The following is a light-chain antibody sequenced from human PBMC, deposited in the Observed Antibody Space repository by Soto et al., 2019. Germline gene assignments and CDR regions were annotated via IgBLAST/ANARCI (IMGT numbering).Light chain of an antibody. J-gene: IGKJ1*01. CDR1: QSISSW. CDR2: DAS. V-gene: IGKV1-5*01. CDR3: KQYNSYSPWT. Sequence: DIQMTQSPSTLSAYVEDRVTITCRASQSISSWLAWYQQKPGKAPKLLIYDASSLESGVPSRFSGSGSGTEFTLTISSLQPDDFATYYCKQYNSYSPWTFGQGTKV.